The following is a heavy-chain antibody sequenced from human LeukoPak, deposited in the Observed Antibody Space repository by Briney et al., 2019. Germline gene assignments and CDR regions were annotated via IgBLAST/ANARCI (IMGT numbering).Heavy chain of an antibody. V-gene: IGHV1-69*13. CDR3: ARGRYYYDSSGYSPFDY. CDR2: IIPIFGAA. CDR1: GGTFSSYA. Sequence: SVKVSCKASGGTFSSYAISWVRQAPGQGLEWMGGIIPIFGAANYAQKFQGGVTITADESTSTAYMELSSLRSEDTAVYYCARGRYYYDSSGYSPFDYWGQGTLVTVSS. D-gene: IGHD3-22*01. J-gene: IGHJ4*02.